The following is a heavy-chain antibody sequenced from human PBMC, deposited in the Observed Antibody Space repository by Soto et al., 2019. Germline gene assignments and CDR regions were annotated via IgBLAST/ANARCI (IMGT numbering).Heavy chain of an antibody. Sequence: PSETLSLTCTVSGGSISSGGYYWSWIRQHPGKGLEWIGYIYYSGSTYYNPSLKSRVTISVDTSKNQFSLKLSSVTAADTAVYYCARDRTPNHYYGSGSYFDYWGQGTLDTVSS. CDR1: GGSISSGGYY. V-gene: IGHV4-31*03. CDR2: IYYSGST. J-gene: IGHJ4*02. D-gene: IGHD3-10*01. CDR3: ARDRTPNHYYGSGSYFDY.